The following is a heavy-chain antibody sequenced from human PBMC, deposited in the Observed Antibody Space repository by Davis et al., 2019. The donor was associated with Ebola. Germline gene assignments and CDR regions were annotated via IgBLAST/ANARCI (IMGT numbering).Heavy chain of an antibody. CDR2: INPNSGGT. D-gene: IGHD6-19*01. Sequence: ASVQVSCKASGYTFTGYYMHWVRQAPGQGLEWMGWINPNSGGTNYAQKFQGRVTMTRDTSISTAYMELSRLRSDDTAVYYCARDKSSGWAYYMDVWGKGTTVTVSS. V-gene: IGHV1-2*02. CDR1: GYTFTGYY. CDR3: ARDKSSGWAYYMDV. J-gene: IGHJ6*03.